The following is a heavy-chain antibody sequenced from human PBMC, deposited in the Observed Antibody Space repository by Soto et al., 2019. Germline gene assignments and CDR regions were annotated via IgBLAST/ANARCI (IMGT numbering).Heavy chain of an antibody. V-gene: IGHV1-69*12. CDR1: GVTFSSYA. D-gene: IGHD4-17*01. J-gene: IGHJ4*02. Sequence: QVQLVQSGAEVKKPGSSVKDSCKASGVTFSSYAIRWVRQAPGQGLEWMGGIIPIFGTANYAQKFQGRVTITADESTSTAYMELSSLRSEDTAVYYCARGGYGDYFRSFDYWGQGTLVTVSS. CDR3: ARGGYGDYFRSFDY. CDR2: IIPIFGTA.